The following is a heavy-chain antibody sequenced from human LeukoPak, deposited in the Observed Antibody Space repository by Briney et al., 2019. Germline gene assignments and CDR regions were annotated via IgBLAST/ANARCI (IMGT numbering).Heavy chain of an antibody. V-gene: IGHV4-39*01. CDR2: IYYSGST. CDR1: GGSISSSSYY. J-gene: IGHJ3*02. Sequence: KPSETLSLTCTVSGGSISSSSYYWGWIRQPPGKGLEWIGSIYYSGSTYYNPSLKSRVTISVDTSKNQFSLKLSSVTAADTAVYSCARHREVAALLDAFDIWGQGTMVTVSS. D-gene: IGHD6-19*01. CDR3: ARHREVAALLDAFDI.